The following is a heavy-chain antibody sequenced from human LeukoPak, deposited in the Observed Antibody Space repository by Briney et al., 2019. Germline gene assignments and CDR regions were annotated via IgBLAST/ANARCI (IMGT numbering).Heavy chain of an antibody. J-gene: IGHJ3*02. Sequence: SQTLSLTCAVSGGSITDSGYSWSWIRQAPGKGLEWIGYIYHSGSTNHNPSLKSRVTMSVDTSKNLLSLKFNSVTAADTAVYYCARHSGSYSDAFDIWGQGTMVTVSS. CDR1: GGSITDSGYS. D-gene: IGHD1-26*01. CDR3: ARHSGSYSDAFDI. V-gene: IGHV4-30-4*07. CDR2: IYHSGST.